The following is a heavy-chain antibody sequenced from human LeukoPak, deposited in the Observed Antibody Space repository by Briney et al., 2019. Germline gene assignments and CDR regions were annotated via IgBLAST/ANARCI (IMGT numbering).Heavy chain of an antibody. CDR2: IYYSGST. D-gene: IGHD2-2*01. J-gene: IGHJ4*02. CDR1: GGSFDNGDYY. CDR3: AQGSCSSTSCPRFDY. V-gene: IGHV4-30-4*08. Sequence: SQTLSLTCTVSGGSFDNGDYYWNWIRQPPGKALAWIGYIYYSGSTYYNPSLQSRVTISVDTSKNQISLKLSSVTAADTAVYYCAQGSCSSTSCPRFDYWGQGTLVTVSS.